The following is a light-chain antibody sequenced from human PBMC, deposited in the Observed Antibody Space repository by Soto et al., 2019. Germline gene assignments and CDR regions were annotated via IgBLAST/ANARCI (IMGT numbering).Light chain of an antibody. CDR2: KAS. CDR3: QQYSGT. J-gene: IGKJ1*01. V-gene: IGKV1-5*03. CDR1: QSIVNW. Sequence: DIQMTQSPSTLSASVGDRVTITCRASQSIVNWLAWYQQKPGKAPKLLIYKASNLESGVPSRFSGSGSGTEFTLTITSLQPDDFATYYCQQYSGTFGQGTKVESK.